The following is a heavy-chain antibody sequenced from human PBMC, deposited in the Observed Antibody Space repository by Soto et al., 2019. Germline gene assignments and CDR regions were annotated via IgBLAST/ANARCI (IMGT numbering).Heavy chain of an antibody. V-gene: IGHV1-3*01. J-gene: IGHJ6*02. Sequence: QVQLVQSGAEVKKPGASVKVSCKASGYTFTSYAMHWVRQAPGQRLEWMGWINAGNGNTKYSQKFQGRVTITRDTSASTAYMELSSLRSEDTAVYYCAGRDYGDSSQFYYYGMDVWGQGTTVTVSS. CDR1: GYTFTSYA. CDR2: INAGNGNT. CDR3: AGRDYGDSSQFYYYGMDV. D-gene: IGHD4-17*01.